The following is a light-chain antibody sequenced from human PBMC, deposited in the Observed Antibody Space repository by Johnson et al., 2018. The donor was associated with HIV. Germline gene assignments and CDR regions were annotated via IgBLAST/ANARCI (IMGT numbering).Light chain of an antibody. CDR3: GTWDSSLRVGF. V-gene: IGLV1-51*01. CDR2: DND. J-gene: IGLJ1*01. CDR1: SSNIGNNY. Sequence: QSVLTQPPSVSAAPGQKVTISCSGSSSNIGNNYVSWYQQLPGTAPKLLIYDNDQRPLGIPDRFSASKSGTSATLGITGLQTGDEADYYCGTWDSSLRVGFCVTGTKVTVL.